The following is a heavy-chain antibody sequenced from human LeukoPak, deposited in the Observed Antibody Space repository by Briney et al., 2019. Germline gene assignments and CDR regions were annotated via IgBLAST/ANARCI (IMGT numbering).Heavy chain of an antibody. D-gene: IGHD3-10*01. CDR3: ARYYYASAFDY. CDR1: GFTFSSYW. CDR2: IRQDGGKK. V-gene: IGHV3-7*01. J-gene: IGHJ4*02. Sequence: QPGGSLRLSCTASGFTFSSYWMTWVRQTPEKGPEWVANIRQDGGKKDYVASVKGRFTISRDNAKNSLYLQMNSLRAEDTAVYYCARYYYASAFDYWGQGTLVTVSS.